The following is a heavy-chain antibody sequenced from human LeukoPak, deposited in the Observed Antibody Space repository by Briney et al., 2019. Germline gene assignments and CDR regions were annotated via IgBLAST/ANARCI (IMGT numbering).Heavy chain of an antibody. CDR2: IHSGGST. D-gene: IGHD5-18*01. V-gene: IGHV3-66*01. J-gene: IGHJ4*02. CDR1: GITVSSNC. Sequence: GGSLRLSCAASGITVSSNCMSWVRQAPGKGLEWVSVIHSGGSTYYADSVKGRFTISRDNSKNTLYLQMNSLRAEDTAVYYCARGGYSYGWYYFDYWGQGTLVTVSS. CDR3: ARGGYSYGWYYFDY.